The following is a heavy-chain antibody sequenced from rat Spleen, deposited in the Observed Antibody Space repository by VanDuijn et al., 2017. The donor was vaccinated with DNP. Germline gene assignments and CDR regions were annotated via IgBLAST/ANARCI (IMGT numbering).Heavy chain of an antibody. CDR1: GFTFSSFP. CDR2: ISSSGGST. J-gene: IGHJ2*01. CDR3: ARHVGGSYYYPDY. Sequence: EVQLVESGGGLVQPGRSLKLSCAASGFTFSSFPMAWVRQAPTKGLEWVATISSSGGSTYYRDSVKGRFTISRDNAKSTLYLQMDSLRSEDTANYYCARHVGGSYYYPDYWGQGVMVTVSS. D-gene: IGHD1-12*02. V-gene: IGHV5-46*01.